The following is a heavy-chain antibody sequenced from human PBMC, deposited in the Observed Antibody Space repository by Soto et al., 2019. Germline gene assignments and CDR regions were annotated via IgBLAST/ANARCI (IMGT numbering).Heavy chain of an antibody. CDR3: ARALDCSGCSFYFSGNYYMDV. D-gene: IGHD2-15*01. V-gene: IGHV4-59*01. CDR2: IYYSGST. CDR1: GGSISSYY. J-gene: IGHJ6*03. Sequence: SETLSLTCTVSGGSISSYYWSWIRQPPGKGLEWIGYIYYSGSTNYNPSLKSRVTISVDTSKNQFSLKLSSVTAADTAVYYCARALDCSGCSFYFSGNYYMDVWGKGTTVTVSS.